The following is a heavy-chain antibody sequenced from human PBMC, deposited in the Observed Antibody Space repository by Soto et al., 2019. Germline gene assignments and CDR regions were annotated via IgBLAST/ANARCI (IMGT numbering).Heavy chain of an antibody. Sequence: QLQLQESGPGLVKPSETLSLTCTVSGDSVTISDYYWGWIRQPPGKGLEWIGSIHYSGSTYYNPSLKSRVTISGDTSKKQFSLKLTSVTAADAAVYYCAAHDSRGYYAEYWGQGTLVTVSA. CDR1: GDSVTISDYY. CDR2: IHYSGST. D-gene: IGHD3-22*01. J-gene: IGHJ4*02. V-gene: IGHV4-39*01. CDR3: AAHDSRGYYAEY.